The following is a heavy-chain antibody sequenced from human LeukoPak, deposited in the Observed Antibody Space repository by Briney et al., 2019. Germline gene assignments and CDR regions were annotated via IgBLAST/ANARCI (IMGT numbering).Heavy chain of an antibody. CDR2: ISGSGGST. CDR3: AKDHAGLNWIRHYYFDY. CDR1: GFTFSSYA. Sequence: PGGSLRLSCAASGFTFSSYAMSWVRQAPGKGLEWVSAISGSGGSTYYADSVKGRFTISRDNSKNTLYLQMNSLRAEDTAVYYCAKDHAGLNWIRHYYFDYWGQGTLVTVPS. V-gene: IGHV3-23*01. D-gene: IGHD1-20*01. J-gene: IGHJ4*02.